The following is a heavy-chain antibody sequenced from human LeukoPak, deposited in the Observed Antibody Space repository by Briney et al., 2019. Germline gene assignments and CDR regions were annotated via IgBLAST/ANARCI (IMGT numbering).Heavy chain of an antibody. J-gene: IGHJ4*02. CDR1: GFTFSHYW. D-gene: IGHD3-10*01. CDR2: INNDGSST. Sequence: PGGSLRLSCAASGFTFSHYWMHWVRQVPGKGLVWVSHINNDGSSTTYADSVKGRFTISRDNAKNTLYLQMNSLRPEDTAVYYCAKDQRFGELYLFDYWGQGTLVTVSS. V-gene: IGHV3-74*01. CDR3: AKDQRFGELYLFDY.